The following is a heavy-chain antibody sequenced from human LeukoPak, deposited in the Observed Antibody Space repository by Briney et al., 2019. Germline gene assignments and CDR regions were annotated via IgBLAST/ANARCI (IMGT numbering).Heavy chain of an antibody. V-gene: IGHV3-30-3*01. CDR3: ARDVPEGDAFDI. Sequence: GGSLRLSCAASGFTFSSYAMHWVRQAPGKGLGWVAVISYDGSNKYYADSVKGRFTISRDNSKNTLYLQMNSLRAEDTAVYYCARDVPEGDAFDIWGQGTMVTVSS. D-gene: IGHD1-14*01. CDR1: GFTFSSYA. CDR2: ISYDGSNK. J-gene: IGHJ3*02.